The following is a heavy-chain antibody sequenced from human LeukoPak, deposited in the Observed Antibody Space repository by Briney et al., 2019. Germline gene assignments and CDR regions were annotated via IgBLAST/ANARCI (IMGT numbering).Heavy chain of an antibody. Sequence: GGSLRLSCAASGFTFSSYAMSWVRQAPGKGLEWVSGISGSGNYTYYADSVKGRFSISRDNSKNTLYLQMNGLRAEDTAVYYCAKDLEEILTGWDYFDYWGQGTLVTVSS. D-gene: IGHD3-9*01. V-gene: IGHV3-23*01. CDR2: ISGSGNYT. J-gene: IGHJ4*02. CDR3: AKDLEEILTGWDYFDY. CDR1: GFTFSSYA.